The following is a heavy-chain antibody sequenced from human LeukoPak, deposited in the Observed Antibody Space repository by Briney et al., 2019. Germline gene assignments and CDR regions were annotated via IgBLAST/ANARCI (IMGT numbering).Heavy chain of an antibody. CDR1: VFTFSNYW. CDR2: IKSDGTGI. Sequence: PGGSLTLSCTTSVFTFSNYWMYWVRQGPGKGLMWVSRIKSDGTGITYTDSVEGRFTISRDNAKNTLYLQMNSLRDEDTAVYYCVRGQTIDYWGQGTPVTVSS. D-gene: IGHD3-3*01. J-gene: IGHJ4*02. CDR3: VRGQTIDY. V-gene: IGHV3-74*01.